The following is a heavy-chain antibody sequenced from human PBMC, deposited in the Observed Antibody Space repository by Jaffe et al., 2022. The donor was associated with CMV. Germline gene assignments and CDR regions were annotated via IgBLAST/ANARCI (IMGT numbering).Heavy chain of an antibody. D-gene: IGHD3-10*01. Sequence: QVQLQQWGAGLLKPSETLSLTCAVYGGSFSGYYWSWIRQPPGKGLEWIGEINHSGSTNYNPSLKSRVTISVDTSKNQFSLKLSSVTAADTAVYYCARGLRVDYGSGSYRYYMDVWGKGTTVTVSS. CDR2: INHSGST. CDR3: ARGLRVDYGSGSYRYYMDV. V-gene: IGHV4-34*01. CDR1: GGSFSGYY. J-gene: IGHJ6*03.